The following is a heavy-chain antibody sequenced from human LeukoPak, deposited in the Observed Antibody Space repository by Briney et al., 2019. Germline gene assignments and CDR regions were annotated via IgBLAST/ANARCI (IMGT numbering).Heavy chain of an antibody. CDR3: AKDLGTRMLLFPSDY. CDR2: ISDNGGRT. J-gene: IGHJ4*02. CDR1: GFTFSNYA. V-gene: IGHV3-23*01. Sequence: GRSLRLSCAASGFTFSNYAMTWVRQAPGKGLEWVSGISDNGGRTYYGDSVKGRFTISRDNSKNTLYLQMNGLRAEDTAVYYCAKDLGTRMLLFPSDYWGQGTLVTVSS. D-gene: IGHD2-8*01.